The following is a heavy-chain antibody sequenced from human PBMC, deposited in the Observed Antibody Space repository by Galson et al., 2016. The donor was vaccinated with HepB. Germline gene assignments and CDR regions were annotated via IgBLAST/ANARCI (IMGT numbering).Heavy chain of an antibody. CDR2: ISFDGTNA. V-gene: IGHV3-30*18. D-gene: IGHD3-22*01. J-gene: IGHJ4*02. CDR1: GFTFGTYG. CDR3: AKGGVGPIYYDTSGPSDS. Sequence: SLRLSCAGSGFTFGTYGIHWVRQAPGKGLEWVALISFDGTNAYYSDSVKGRFTISRDNSKNTVYLQMNSLRAEDTAVYYCAKGGVGPIYYDTSGPSDSWGLGTLVTVSS.